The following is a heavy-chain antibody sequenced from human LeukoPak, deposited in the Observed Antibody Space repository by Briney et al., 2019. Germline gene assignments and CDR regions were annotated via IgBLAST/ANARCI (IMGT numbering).Heavy chain of an antibody. D-gene: IGHD2-2*02. CDR3: ARSCSSTSCYTGEDY. Sequence: GASVKVSCKASGYTFTSYGISWVRQAPGQGLEWMGWISAYNGNTNYAQKLQGRVTMTTDTPTSTAYMELRSLRSDDTAVYYCARSCSSTSCYTGEDYWGQGTLVTVSS. CDR1: GYTFTSYG. CDR2: ISAYNGNT. J-gene: IGHJ4*02. V-gene: IGHV1-18*01.